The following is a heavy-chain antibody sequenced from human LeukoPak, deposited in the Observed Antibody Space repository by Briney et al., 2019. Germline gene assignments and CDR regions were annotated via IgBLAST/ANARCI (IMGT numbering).Heavy chain of an antibody. J-gene: IGHJ4*02. CDR2: ISTYNGNT. V-gene: IGHV1-18*01. CDR3: ARDPNQYEAVHPFDY. D-gene: IGHD6-19*01. Sequence: ASVKVSCKASGYTFTSYGITWLRQAPGQGLEWMGWISTYNGNTKYSRKLQGRVTMTTDTSTTTVYMELRSLRSDDTAVYYCARDPNQYEAVHPFDYWGQGTLVTVSS. CDR1: GYTFTSYG.